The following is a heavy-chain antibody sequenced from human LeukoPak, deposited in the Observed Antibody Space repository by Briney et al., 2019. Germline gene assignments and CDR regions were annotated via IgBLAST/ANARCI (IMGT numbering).Heavy chain of an antibody. J-gene: IGHJ6*02. CDR1: GYTLTELS. D-gene: IGHD3-10*01. CDR2: FDPEDGET. Sequence: GASVKVSCKVSGYTLTELSMHWVRQAPGKGLEWMGGFDPEDGETTYAQKFQGRVTMTEDTSTDTAYMELSSLRSEDTAVYYCATEKTVRGVINPYGMDVWGQGATVTVSS. CDR3: ATEKTVRGVINPYGMDV. V-gene: IGHV1-24*01.